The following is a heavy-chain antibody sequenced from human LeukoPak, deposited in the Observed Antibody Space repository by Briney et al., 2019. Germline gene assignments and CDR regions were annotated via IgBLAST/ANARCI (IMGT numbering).Heavy chain of an antibody. CDR2: IYTSGST. CDR3: ARAGYDSSGYYWDY. D-gene: IGHD3-22*01. Sequence: PSETLSLTCTVSGGSISSGSYFWSWIRQPAGKGLEWIGRIYTSGSTNYNPSLKSRVTISVDTSKNQFSLKLSSVTAADTAVYYCARAGYDSSGYYWDYWGQGTLVTVSS. V-gene: IGHV4-61*02. J-gene: IGHJ4*02. CDR1: GGSISSGSYF.